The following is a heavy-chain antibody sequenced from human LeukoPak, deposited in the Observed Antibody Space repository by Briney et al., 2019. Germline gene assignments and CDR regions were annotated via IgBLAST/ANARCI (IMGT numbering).Heavy chain of an antibody. J-gene: IGHJ4*02. D-gene: IGHD2-21*01. CDR2: ICSSGTT. Sequence: PETLSLTSTVPRASTFNSFWCWIRQPAGKGLWWIWRICSSGTTYYDPSLKGRVTLSIDTSNNQFSLKLTSVTAADTALYYCARAPAGCGGKCHFDYWGQGTLITVSS. V-gene: IGHV4-4*07. CDR3: ARAPAGCGGKCHFDY. CDR1: RASTFNSF.